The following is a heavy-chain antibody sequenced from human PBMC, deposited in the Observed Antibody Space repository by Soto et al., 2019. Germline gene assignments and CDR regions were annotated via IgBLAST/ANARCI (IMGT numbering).Heavy chain of an antibody. J-gene: IGHJ6*02. CDR3: ARVNDFTCYNYGMDV. V-gene: IGHV1-69*06. Sequence: ASVKVSRKASGGTFSSYAISWVRQAPGQGLEWMGGIIPVFGTANYAQKFQGRVTITADKSTATAFMELSSLRSEDTAVYYCARVNDFTCYNYGMDVWGQGTTVTVSS. CDR1: GGTFSSYA. D-gene: IGHD3-3*01. CDR2: IIPVFGTA.